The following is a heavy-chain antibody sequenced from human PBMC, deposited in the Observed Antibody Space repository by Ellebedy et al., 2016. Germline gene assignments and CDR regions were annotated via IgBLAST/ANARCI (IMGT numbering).Heavy chain of an antibody. CDR2: ISSSSSYI. D-gene: IGHD3-3*01. Sequence: GESLKISXAASGFTFSSYSMNWVRQAPGKGLEWVSSISSSSSYIYYADSVKGRFTISRDNAKNSLYLQMNSLRAEDTAVYYCARVNTIFGVVIQVYYGMDVWGQGTTVTVSS. J-gene: IGHJ6*02. CDR3: ARVNTIFGVVIQVYYGMDV. CDR1: GFTFSSYS. V-gene: IGHV3-21*01.